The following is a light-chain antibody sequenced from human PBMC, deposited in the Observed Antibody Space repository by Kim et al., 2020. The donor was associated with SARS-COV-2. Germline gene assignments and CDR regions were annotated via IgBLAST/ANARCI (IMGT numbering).Light chain of an antibody. J-gene: IGKJ2*01. CDR1: QTITTW. CDR3: QQYSNYQYT. V-gene: IGKV1-5*03. CDR2: QAS. Sequence: SASVGDRVTLTCRASQTITTWLAWYQQKPGKAPNLLFFQASNLANGVPSRFSGSGFGTEFTLTISSLQPDDFATYYCQQYSNYQYTFGQGTKLEI.